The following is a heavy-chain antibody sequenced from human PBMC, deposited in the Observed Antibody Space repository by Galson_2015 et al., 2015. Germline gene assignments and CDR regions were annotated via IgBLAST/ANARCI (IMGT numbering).Heavy chain of an antibody. Sequence: QSGAEVKKPGESLKISCQGSGYSFPNYWIGWVRQMPGKGLEWMGIIYPGDSDTRYSPSFQGQITISADKSISTAYLQWRSLKASDTAMYYCARPYYYDSSTYYGDDWGQGTLVTVSS. CDR3: ARPYYYDSSTYYGDD. CDR2: IYPGDSDT. V-gene: IGHV5-51*01. J-gene: IGHJ4*02. CDR1: GYSFPNYW. D-gene: IGHD3-22*01.